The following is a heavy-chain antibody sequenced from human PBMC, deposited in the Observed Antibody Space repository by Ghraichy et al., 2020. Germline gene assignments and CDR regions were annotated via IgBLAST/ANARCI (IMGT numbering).Heavy chain of an antibody. CDR1: GYTFSNYD. CDR3: ARAIRNELWSDY. CDR2: MNPKSGNT. Sequence: ASVKVSCKASGYTFSNYDINWVRQAPGLGLEYMGWMNPKSGNTGFVQKFQGRVTISTDTSAETAYMEMNSLTSEDTAVYYCARAIRNELWSDYWGQGTLVTVSS. D-gene: IGHD7-27*01. J-gene: IGHJ4*02. V-gene: IGHV1-8*01.